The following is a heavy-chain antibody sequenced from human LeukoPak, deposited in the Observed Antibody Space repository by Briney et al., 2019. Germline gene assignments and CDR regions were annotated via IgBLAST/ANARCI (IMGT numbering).Heavy chain of an antibody. Sequence: SVKVSCKAPEGTLSSYALSWVRQAPGQGLEWMGRIIPVLSLTNYEEKLRDRLTIIADKATSTAYMELTNLTSADTAVYFCARGSGSGNYALGRWGQGTLVTVSS. CDR1: EGTLSSYA. J-gene: IGHJ4*02. D-gene: IGHD3-10*01. CDR3: ARGSGSGNYALGR. CDR2: IIPVLSLT. V-gene: IGHV1-69*04.